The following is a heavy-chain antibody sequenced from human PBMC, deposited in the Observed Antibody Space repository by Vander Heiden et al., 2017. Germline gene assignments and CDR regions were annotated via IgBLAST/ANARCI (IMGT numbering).Heavy chain of an antibody. CDR1: GGSISSSSYY. D-gene: IGHD3-3*01. Sequence: QLQLQESGPGLVKPSETLSLTCTVSGGSISSSSYYWGWIRQPPGKGLEWIGSIYYSGSTYYNPSLTSRVTISVDTSKNQFSLKLSSVTAADTAVYYCAGRTYYDVWSGYYNGGFDGWGKGTLVTGSS. CDR2: IYYSGST. V-gene: IGHV4-39*01. J-gene: IGHJ5*02. CDR3: AGRTYYDVWSGYYNGGFDG.